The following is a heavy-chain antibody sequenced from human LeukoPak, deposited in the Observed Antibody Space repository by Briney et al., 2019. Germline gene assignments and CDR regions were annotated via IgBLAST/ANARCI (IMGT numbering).Heavy chain of an antibody. V-gene: IGHV4-59*08. D-gene: IGHD3-10*01. J-gene: IGHJ5*02. Sequence: PSETLSLTCTVSSGSINGYYWSWIRQPPGQGLEWIGYVSYSGSTNYNPSLQSRVTISIGTSKNQFSLKLNSVTAADTAVYYCARHYGPWGQGTLVTVSS. CDR3: ARHYGP. CDR2: VSYSGST. CDR1: SGSINGYY.